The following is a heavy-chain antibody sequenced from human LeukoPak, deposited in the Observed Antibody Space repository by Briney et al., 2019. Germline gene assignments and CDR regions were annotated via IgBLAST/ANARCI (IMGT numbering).Heavy chain of an antibody. CDR3: ARALDYYYYMDV. J-gene: IGHJ6*03. Sequence: ASVKVSCKASGYTFTSYDINWVRQAPGQGLEWMGWMNPNSGNTVYAQKFQGRVTMTRNTSISTAYMELSSLRSEDTAVYYCARALDYYYYMDVWGKGTTVTISS. CDR2: MNPNSGNT. V-gene: IGHV1-8*01. CDR1: GYTFTSYD.